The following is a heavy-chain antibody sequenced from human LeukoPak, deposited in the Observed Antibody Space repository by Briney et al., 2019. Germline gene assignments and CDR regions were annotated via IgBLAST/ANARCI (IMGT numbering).Heavy chain of an antibody. CDR2: ISSSSSTI. D-gene: IGHD4/OR15-4a*01. J-gene: IGHJ4*02. CDR1: GFTFSTYS. V-gene: IGHV3-48*01. CDR3: ARDLSDYGATRFDY. Sequence: PGGSPRLSCAASGFTFSTYSMNWVRQAPGKGLDWVSYISSSSSTIYYADPVKGRFTISRDNAKNSLYLQMNSLRAEDTAVYYCARDLSDYGATRFDYWGQGTLVTVSS.